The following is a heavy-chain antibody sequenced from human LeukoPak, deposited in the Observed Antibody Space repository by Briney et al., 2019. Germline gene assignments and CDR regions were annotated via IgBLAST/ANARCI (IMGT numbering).Heavy chain of an antibody. D-gene: IGHD6-19*01. CDR3: ARVYSAVAAFDAFDI. V-gene: IGHV1-69*06. CDR1: GGTFSIYA. J-gene: IGHJ3*02. Sequence: GASVKVSCKASGGTFSIYAISWVRQAPGQGLEWMGGIIPMFGTANYAQKFQGRATITADKSTSTAYMELSSLRSEDTAVYYCARVYSAVAAFDAFDIWGQGTMVTVSS. CDR2: IIPMFGTA.